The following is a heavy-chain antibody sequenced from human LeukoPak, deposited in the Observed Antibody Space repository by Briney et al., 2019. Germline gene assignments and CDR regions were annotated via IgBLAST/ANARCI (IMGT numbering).Heavy chain of an antibody. J-gene: IGHJ1*01. CDR2: VSTYNGDT. D-gene: IGHD1-14*01. Sequence: ASVKVSCKASGYTFTDFGFIWVLQAPGHGLEWMGWVSTYNGDTDYAKKFQDRVTMTTESSTQTTFMELRNLRSDDTAVYYCARAESMSLYFLYWGQGTLVSVSS. CDR1: GYTFTDFG. CDR3: ARAESMSLYFLY. V-gene: IGHV1-18*01.